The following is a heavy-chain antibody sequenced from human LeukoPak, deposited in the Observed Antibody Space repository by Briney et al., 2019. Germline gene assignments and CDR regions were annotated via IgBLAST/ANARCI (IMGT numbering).Heavy chain of an antibody. CDR2: I. Sequence: GESLKISCKGFGYSFTSYWIGWVRQMPGKGLEWMGIIYGPSFQGQVTISADKSISTAYLQWSSLKASDTAMYYCARHLASPEGGVDYWGQGTLVTVSS. J-gene: IGHJ4*02. CDR3: ARHLASPEGGVDY. V-gene: IGHV5-51*01. D-gene: IGHD3-16*01. CDR1: GYSFTSYW.